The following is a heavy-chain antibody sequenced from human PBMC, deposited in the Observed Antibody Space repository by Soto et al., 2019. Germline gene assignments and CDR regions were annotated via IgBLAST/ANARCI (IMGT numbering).Heavy chain of an antibody. CDR1: GYTFTSYG. D-gene: IGHD3-16*01. J-gene: IGHJ6*02. Sequence: ASVKVSCKASGYTFTSYGIGWVRQAPGQGLEWMGWISAYNGNTNYAQKLQGRVTMTTDTSTSTAYMELRSLRSDDTAVYYCARGGADQYYYYGMDVWGQGTTVTVSS. CDR2: ISAYNGNT. V-gene: IGHV1-18*01. CDR3: ARGGADQYYYYGMDV.